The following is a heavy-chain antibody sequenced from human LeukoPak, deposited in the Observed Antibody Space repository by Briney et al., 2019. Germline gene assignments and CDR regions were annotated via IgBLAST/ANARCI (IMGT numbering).Heavy chain of an antibody. CDR3: VAAIAEGWFDP. D-gene: IGHD6-13*01. Sequence: GGSLRLSCEASGLTLRSYGMHWVRQAPGKGLEWVAVIWHDGIKKYYLDSVNGRFTISRDTSKNMLYLQMNSLRAEDTAVYYCVAAIAEGWFDPRGQGTLVIVSS. J-gene: IGHJ5*02. CDR2: IWHDGIKK. CDR1: GLTLRSYG. V-gene: IGHV3-33*01.